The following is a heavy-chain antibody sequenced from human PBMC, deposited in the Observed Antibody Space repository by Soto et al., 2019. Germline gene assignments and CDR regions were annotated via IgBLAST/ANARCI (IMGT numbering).Heavy chain of an antibody. D-gene: IGHD2-15*01. Sequence: EVHLVQSGAEVKKPGESLKISCKASGYKFTDAWIGWVRQMPGKGLEWMALIYPGDSETRYSPSFRGQVTISADKSIHTAFLHWSSLKASDSAFYFWARQKGYWGQGTLITVSS. J-gene: IGHJ4*02. CDR2: IYPGDSET. CDR3: ARQKGY. V-gene: IGHV5-51*01. CDR1: GYKFTDAW.